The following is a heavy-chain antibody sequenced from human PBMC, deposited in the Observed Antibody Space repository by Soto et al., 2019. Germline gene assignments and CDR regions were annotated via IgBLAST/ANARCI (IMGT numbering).Heavy chain of an antibody. CDR3: ASVEPYYASDF. V-gene: IGHV3-33*01. J-gene: IGHJ4*02. CDR2: IWYDGINK. Sequence: QEQLVESGGGVAQPGRSLRLSCAASGFTFTNYGMQWGRQAPGKGLEWVAVIWYDGINKHYAEYVKGRFSITRDDSKNTLYLQMNSLRVEATAVYHCASVEPYYASDFWGQGTMVTVSS. CDR1: GFTFTNYG. D-gene: IGHD3-3*01.